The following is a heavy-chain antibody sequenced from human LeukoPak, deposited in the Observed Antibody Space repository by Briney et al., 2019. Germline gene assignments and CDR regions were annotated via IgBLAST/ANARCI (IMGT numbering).Heavy chain of an antibody. CDR2: VSYSRST. Sequence: SETLSLTCTVSGDSISNYYWCWIRQTPGKGLEWIGYVSYSRSTNYNPSLKSRVTISVDTSKNQFSLKLSSVTAADTAVYYCARGSGSYYSLQNNWFDPWGQGTLVTVSS. D-gene: IGHD3-10*01. V-gene: IGHV4-59*12. CDR1: GDSISNYY. CDR3: ARGSGSYYSLQNNWFDP. J-gene: IGHJ5*02.